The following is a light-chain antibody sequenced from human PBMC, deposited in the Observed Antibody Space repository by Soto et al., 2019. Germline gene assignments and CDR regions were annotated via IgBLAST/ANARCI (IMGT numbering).Light chain of an antibody. CDR3: SSYTSGSTLV. J-gene: IGLJ2*01. CDR2: DVS. V-gene: IGLV2-14*03. CDR1: SSDVGGYNY. Sequence: QSALTQPASVSGSPGQSITISCTGTSSDVGGYNYVSWYQHHPGKAPKLTIYDVSKRPSGVSNRFSGSKSGDTASLTISGLQAEDEADYYCSSYTSGSTLVFGGGTKLTV.